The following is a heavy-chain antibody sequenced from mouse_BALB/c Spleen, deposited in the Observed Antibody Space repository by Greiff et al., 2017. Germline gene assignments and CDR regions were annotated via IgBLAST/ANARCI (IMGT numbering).Heavy chain of an antibody. CDR2: INPSTGYT. D-gene: IGHD3-1*01. Sequence: QVQLKESGAELAKPGASVKMSCKASGYTFTSYWMHWVKQRPGQGLEWIGYINPSTGYTEYNQKFKDKATLTADKSSSTAYMQLSSLTSEDSAVYYCARWAPPFAYWGQGTLVTVSA. V-gene: IGHV1-7*01. J-gene: IGHJ3*01. CDR3: ARWAPPFAY. CDR1: GYTFTSYW.